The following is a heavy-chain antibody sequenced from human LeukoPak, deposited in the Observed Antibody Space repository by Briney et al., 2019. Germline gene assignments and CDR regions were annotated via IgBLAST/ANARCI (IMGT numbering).Heavy chain of an antibody. V-gene: IGHV4-4*09. D-gene: IGHD5-18*01. J-gene: IGHJ6*03. CDR3: ASIQPTDYYMDV. CDR2: IYTSGST. CDR1: GGSISSYY. Sequence: PSETLSLTCTVSGGSISSYYWSWIRQPPGKGLERIGYIYTSGSTNYNPSLKSRVTISVDTSKNQFSLKLSSVTAADTAVYYCASIQPTDYYMDVWGKGTTVTVSS.